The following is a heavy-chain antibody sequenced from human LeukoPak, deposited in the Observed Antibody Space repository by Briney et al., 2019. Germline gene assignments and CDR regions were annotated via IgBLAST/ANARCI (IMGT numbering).Heavy chain of an antibody. D-gene: IGHD2-2*02. CDR1: GSTFSSYA. V-gene: IGHV3-23*01. J-gene: IGHJ4*02. Sequence: GGPLSLSCAASGSTFSSYAWSWVRQAPGKGLEWVSVISGSGGSTYNAYYVKGRFTISRHNSKNTLYLQMNRLRAEGAAVYYCAKAEGMGIPPYFDYWGQGTLVTVSS. CDR3: AKAEGMGIPPYFDY. CDR2: ISGSGGST.